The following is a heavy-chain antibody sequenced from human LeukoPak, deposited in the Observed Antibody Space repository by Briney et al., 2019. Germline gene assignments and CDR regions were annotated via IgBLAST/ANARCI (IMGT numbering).Heavy chain of an antibody. J-gene: IGHJ5*02. Sequence: GGSLRLSCAASGFGHEEYTMHGVRRAPGRGPEAVALIGYDSDPTFYAESVKGRFNISRDNSRNTLYLQMRGLRSDDTAFYYCAKDGHYCTDTSCFSSWLDPWGPGTLVTVSS. V-gene: IGHV3-43*01. D-gene: IGHD2-2*01. CDR2: IGYDSDPT. CDR3: AKDGHYCTDTSCFSSWLDP. CDR1: GFGHEEYT.